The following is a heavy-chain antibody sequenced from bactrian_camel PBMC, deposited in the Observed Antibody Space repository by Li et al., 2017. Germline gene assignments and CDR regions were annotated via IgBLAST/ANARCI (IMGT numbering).Heavy chain of an antibody. CDR3: AAPSENWVQGCDFGT. V-gene: IGHV3S32*01. J-gene: IGHJ6*01. CDR2: VYFGGGST. CDR1: GHSRGSNC. Sequence: DVQLVESGGGSVQAGGSLRLSCVVSGHSRGSNCMGWFRQAPGKEREGVAFVYFGGGSTYYADSVKGRFTIAKDNGRNSLSLQMNSLKPDDTAMYMCAAPSENWVQGCDFGTWGQGTQVTVS. D-gene: IGHD7*01.